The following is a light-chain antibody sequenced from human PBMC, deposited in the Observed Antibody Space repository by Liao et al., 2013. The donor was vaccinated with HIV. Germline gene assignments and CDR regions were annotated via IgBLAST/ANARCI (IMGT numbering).Light chain of an antibody. CDR3: QAWDRDTAI. J-gene: IGLJ2*01. Sequence: SYELTQAPSVSVSPGQTARITCSGDQLGDKYVSWYQQKTGRSPVLVIYQDTKRPPGIPERFSASNSVNTATLTISGTQPMDEADYYCQAWDRDTAIFGGGTKLTVL. CDR2: QDT. CDR1: QLGDKY. V-gene: IGLV3-1*01.